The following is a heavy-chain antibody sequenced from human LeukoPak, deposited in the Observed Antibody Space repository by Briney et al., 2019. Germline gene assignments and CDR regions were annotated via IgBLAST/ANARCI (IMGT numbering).Heavy chain of an antibody. Sequence: TGGSLRLSCAASGFTFSSYEMNWVRQAPGEGLEWVSYTSSSGSTIYYADSVKGRFTISRDNAKNSLYLQMNSLRAEDTAVYYCASSSGYYGSGSLEIDYWGQGTLVTVSS. CDR3: ASSSGYYGSGSLEIDY. V-gene: IGHV3-48*03. CDR1: GFTFSSYE. D-gene: IGHD3-10*01. J-gene: IGHJ4*02. CDR2: TSSSGSTI.